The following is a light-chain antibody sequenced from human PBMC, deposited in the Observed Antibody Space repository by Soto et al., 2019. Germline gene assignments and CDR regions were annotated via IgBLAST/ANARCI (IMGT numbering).Light chain of an antibody. CDR1: SSDVGGYNY. CDR2: EVS. J-gene: IGLJ1*01. Sequence: QSVLTQPVSVSGSPGQSITISCTGTSSDVGGYNYVSWYQQHPGKAPKLMIYEVSNRPSGVSNRFSGSKSGNTASLTISGLQAEDEADYYCSSYTSSSTRVFGTETKVTVL. CDR3: SSYTSSSTRV. V-gene: IGLV2-14*01.